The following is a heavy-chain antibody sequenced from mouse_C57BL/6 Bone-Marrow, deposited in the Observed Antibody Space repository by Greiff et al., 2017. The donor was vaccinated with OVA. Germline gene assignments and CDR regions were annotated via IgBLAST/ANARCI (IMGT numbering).Heavy chain of an antibody. CDR1: GFTFSSYG. D-gene: IGHD3-3*01. J-gene: IGHJ4*01. CDR3: ARHRGRSPYAMDY. V-gene: IGHV5-6*01. Sequence: EVQRVESGGDLVKPGGSLKLSCAASGFTFSSYGMSWVRQTPDKRLEWVATISSGGSYTYYPDSVKGRFTISRDNAKNTLYLQMSSLKSEDTAMYYCARHRGRSPYAMDYWGQGTSVTVSS. CDR2: ISSGGSYT.